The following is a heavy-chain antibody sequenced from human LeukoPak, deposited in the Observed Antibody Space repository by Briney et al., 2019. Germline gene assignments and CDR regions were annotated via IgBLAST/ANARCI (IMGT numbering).Heavy chain of an antibody. CDR1: GFTFSSYG. CDR3: ATAPSGSGTFLDY. D-gene: IGHD3-10*01. J-gene: IGHJ4*02. V-gene: IGHV3-33*01. Sequence: GGSLRLSCAASGFTFSSYGMHWVRQAPGKGLEWVAVIWYGGSDKYYADSVKGRFTISRDNSKNTLYLQMNSLRTEDTAVYYCATAPSGSGTFLDYWGQGTLVTVSS. CDR2: IWYGGSDK.